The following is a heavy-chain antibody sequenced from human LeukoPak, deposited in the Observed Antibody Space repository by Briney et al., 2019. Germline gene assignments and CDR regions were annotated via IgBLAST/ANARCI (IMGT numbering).Heavy chain of an antibody. CDR1: GYTFTGYY. J-gene: IGHJ4*02. CDR2: INPNSGGT. Sequence: ASVKVSCKASGYTFTGYYMHWVRQAPGQGLEWMGRINPNSGGTNYAQKFKGRVTMTRDTAISTAYMELSRLRSDDTAVYYCARLDYGEDLDYWGQGTLVTVSS. D-gene: IGHD4-17*01. V-gene: IGHV1-2*06. CDR3: ARLDYGEDLDY.